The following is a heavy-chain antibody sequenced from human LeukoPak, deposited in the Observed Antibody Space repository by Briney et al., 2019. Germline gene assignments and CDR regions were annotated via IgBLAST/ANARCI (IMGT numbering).Heavy chain of an antibody. CDR1: GFIFNNYA. J-gene: IGHJ4*02. CDR2: ISGSGVGT. Sequence: SGGSLRLSCATSGFIFNNYAMSWVRQAPGKGLEWVSAISGSGVGTYYAASVKGRFTISRDNSKNTLYLQMSSLRTEDTAIYYCARAGNSGWEFEYWGQGTLVTVSS. V-gene: IGHV3-23*01. CDR3: ARAGNSGWEFEY. D-gene: IGHD5-12*01.